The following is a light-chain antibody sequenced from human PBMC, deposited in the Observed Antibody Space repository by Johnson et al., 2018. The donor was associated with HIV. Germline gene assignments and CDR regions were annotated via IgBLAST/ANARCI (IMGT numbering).Light chain of an antibody. CDR1: SSNIGNNS. V-gene: IGLV1-51*01. Sequence: QSVLTQPPSVSAAPGQTVTIPCSGNSSNIGNNSVSWCQRLPGTAPKLLIHDTYERPPGIPDRFSGSKSGRSATLGLTGLLPGAEAAYHCGTGASSLSAWVFGTGTKVTVL. CDR2: DTY. CDR3: GTGASSLSAWV. J-gene: IGLJ1*01.